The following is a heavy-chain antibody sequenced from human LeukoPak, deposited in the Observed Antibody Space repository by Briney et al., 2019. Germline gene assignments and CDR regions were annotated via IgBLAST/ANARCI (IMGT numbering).Heavy chain of an antibody. Sequence: GGSLRLSCAASGFTYSSYGMHWVRQAPGKGLEWVAVISYDGSNKYYADSVKGRFTISRDNSKNTLYLQMNSLRAEDTAVYYCARAWGMATITQGPFDYWGQGTLVTVSS. D-gene: IGHD5-24*01. CDR3: ARAWGMATITQGPFDY. V-gene: IGHV3-30*03. CDR2: ISYDGSNK. J-gene: IGHJ4*02. CDR1: GFTYSSYG.